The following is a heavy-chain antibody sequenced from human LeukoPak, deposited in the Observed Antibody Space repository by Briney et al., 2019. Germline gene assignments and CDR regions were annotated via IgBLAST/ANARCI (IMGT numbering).Heavy chain of an antibody. CDR1: GGSISSYY. D-gene: IGHD6-13*01. CDR3: AGHRVRIAEAGFLDDP. Sequence: PSETLSLTCTVSGGSISSYYWSWIRQPPGKGLEWIGYIYYSGSTNYNPSLKSRVTISVDTSKNQFSLKLSSVTAADTAVYYCAGHRVRIAEAGFLDDPWGQGTLVTVSS. CDR2: IYYSGST. J-gene: IGHJ5*02. V-gene: IGHV4-59*08.